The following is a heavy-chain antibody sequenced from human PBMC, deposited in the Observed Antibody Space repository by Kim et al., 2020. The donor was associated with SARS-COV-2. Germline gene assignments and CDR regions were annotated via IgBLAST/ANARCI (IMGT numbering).Heavy chain of an antibody. V-gene: IGHV3-30*04. CDR3: ARVLAFGVVLGAFDI. D-gene: IGHD3-3*01. Sequence: GGSLRLSCAASGFTFSSYAMHWVRQAPGKGLEWVAVISYDGSNKYYADSVKGRFTISRDNSKNTLYLQMNSLRAEDTAVYYCARVLAFGVVLGAFDIWGQGTMVTVSS. CDR1: GFTFSSYA. CDR2: ISYDGSNK. J-gene: IGHJ3*02.